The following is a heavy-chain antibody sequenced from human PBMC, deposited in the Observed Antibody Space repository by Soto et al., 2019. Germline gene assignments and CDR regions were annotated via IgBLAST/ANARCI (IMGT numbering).Heavy chain of an antibody. J-gene: IGHJ6*03. CDR3: ARVFGSSWPGPYYYYMGV. CDR1: GFTFSSYG. CDR2: IWYDGSNK. V-gene: IGHV3-33*01. D-gene: IGHD6-13*01. Sequence: PGGSLILSCPASGFTFSSYGMHWDHQAPGKGLEWVAVIWYDGSNKYYADSVKGRFTISRDNSKNTLYLQMNSLRAEDTAVYYCARVFGSSWPGPYYYYMGVWGKGTTVTVSS.